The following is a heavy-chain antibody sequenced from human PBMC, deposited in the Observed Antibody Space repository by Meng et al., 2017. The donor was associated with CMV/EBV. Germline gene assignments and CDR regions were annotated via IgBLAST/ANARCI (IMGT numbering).Heavy chain of an antibody. CDR2: ISSSSSYI. CDR3: ARGGYNWNSRAFDI. Sequence: GGSLRLSCAASGFTFSSYSMNWVRQAPGKGLEWVSSISSSSSYIYYADSVKGRFTISRDNAKNSLYLQMNSLRAEDTAVYYCARGGYNWNSRAFDIWGQGTMVTVSS. CDR1: GFTFSSYS. V-gene: IGHV3-21*01. D-gene: IGHD1-7*01. J-gene: IGHJ3*02.